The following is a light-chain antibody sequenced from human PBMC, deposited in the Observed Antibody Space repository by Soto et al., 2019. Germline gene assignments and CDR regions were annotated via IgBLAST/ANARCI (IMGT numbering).Light chain of an antibody. V-gene: IGKV3-20*01. Sequence: EIVLTQSPATLSVSPGERATLSCRASQSVSSNYLAWYQQKPGQAPRLLIYGASRRVTGIPDRFSGSGSGTDFTLTISRLEPEDFAVYYCHQYGSSPWTFGQGTKVDIK. J-gene: IGKJ1*01. CDR1: QSVSSNY. CDR3: HQYGSSPWT. CDR2: GAS.